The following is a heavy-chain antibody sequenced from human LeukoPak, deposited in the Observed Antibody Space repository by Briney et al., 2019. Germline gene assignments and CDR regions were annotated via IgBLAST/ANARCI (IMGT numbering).Heavy chain of an antibody. D-gene: IGHD5-18*01. CDR1: EGTFSSYA. V-gene: IGHV1-69*05. J-gene: IGHJ3*02. CDR2: IIPIFGTA. Sequence: SVKVSRKASEGTFSSYAIGWVRQAPGQGLEWMGGIIPIFGTANYAQKFQGRVTITTDESTSTAYMELSSLRSEDTAVYYCARGRDTAMVTHDIWGQGTMVTVSS. CDR3: ARGRDTAMVTHDI.